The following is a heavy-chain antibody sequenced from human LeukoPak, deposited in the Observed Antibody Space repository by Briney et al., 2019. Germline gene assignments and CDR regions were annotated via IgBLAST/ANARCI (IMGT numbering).Heavy chain of an antibody. CDR3: ARDRGSGPGAFDI. CDR2: IFYSGST. CDR1: GGSFRGYY. Sequence: SETLSLTCAVYGGSFRGYYWSWIRQPPGKGLELIGYIFYSGSTDYNPSLKSRVTISVDTSKNQFSLKLNSVTTADTAVYYCARDRGSGPGAFDIWGQGTMVTVSS. J-gene: IGHJ3*02. D-gene: IGHD6-19*01. V-gene: IGHV4-59*01.